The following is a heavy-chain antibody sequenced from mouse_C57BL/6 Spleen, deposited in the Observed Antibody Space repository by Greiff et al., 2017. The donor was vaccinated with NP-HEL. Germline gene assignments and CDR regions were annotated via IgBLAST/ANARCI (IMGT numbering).Heavy chain of an antibody. D-gene: IGHD3-1*01. CDR3: ARQHYHTSGYAMDY. Sequence: QVQLKESGPGLVAPSQSLSITCTVSGFSLTSYGVHWVRQPPGKGLEWLVVIWSDGSTTYNSALKSRLSISKDNSKSQVFLKMNSLQTDDTAMYYCARQHYHTSGYAMDYWGQGTSVTVSS. V-gene: IGHV2-6-1*01. CDR2: IWSDGST. J-gene: IGHJ4*01. CDR1: GFSLTSYG.